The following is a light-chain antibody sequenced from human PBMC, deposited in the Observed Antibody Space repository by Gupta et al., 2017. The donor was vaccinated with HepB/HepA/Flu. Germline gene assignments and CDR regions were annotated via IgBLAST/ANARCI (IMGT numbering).Light chain of an antibody. CDR2: GAS. CDR1: QDIASD. CDR3: QQEDCSPGT. Sequence: AIQMTQSPSSLSASVGDRVTITCRASQDIASDLGWYQHKPGTAPRLLIYGASTVKAGVPSSFSGRGSGTEFALTISSRQPEDFAIYYCQQEDCSPGTFGQGTKVDVK. V-gene: IGKV1-6*01. J-gene: IGKJ1*01.